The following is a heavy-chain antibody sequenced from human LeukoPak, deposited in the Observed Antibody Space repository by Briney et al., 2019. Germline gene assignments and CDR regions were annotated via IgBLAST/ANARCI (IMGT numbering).Heavy chain of an antibody. J-gene: IGHJ4*02. CDR1: GFSFSTYW. V-gene: IGHV3-7*01. Sequence: PGGSLRLSCETPGFSFSTYWMSWVRQAPGKGLEWVANIRQDGSEKYYADSVKGRFTISRDIAKQSVFLQMNSLRAEDTALYYCARLSAMVRGPEDIFYFEYWGLGTLVTVSS. CDR2: IRQDGSEK. CDR3: ARLSAMVRGPEDIFYFEY. D-gene: IGHD3-10*01.